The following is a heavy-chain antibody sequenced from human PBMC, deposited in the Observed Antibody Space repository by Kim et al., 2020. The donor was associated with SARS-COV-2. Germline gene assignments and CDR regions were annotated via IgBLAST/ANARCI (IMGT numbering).Heavy chain of an antibody. Sequence: ASVKVSCKASGYIFTTYNIHWVRQAPGQRLEWMGWIHGANGNTKYSQQFRGRVSITRDTSASTAYMELSRLESEDTAVYYCVRSGTGPARGKGTLVTVSS. D-gene: IGHD5-12*01. CDR2: IHGANGNT. J-gene: IGHJ1*01. CDR1: GYIFTTYN. CDR3: VRSGTGPA. V-gene: IGHV1-3*01.